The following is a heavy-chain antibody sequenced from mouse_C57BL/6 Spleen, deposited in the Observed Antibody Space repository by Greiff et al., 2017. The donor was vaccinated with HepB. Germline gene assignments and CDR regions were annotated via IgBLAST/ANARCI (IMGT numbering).Heavy chain of an antibody. CDR2: INPNNGGT. D-gene: IGHD4-1*01. Sequence: EVKLQESGPELVKPGASVKIPCKASGYTFTDYNMDWVKQSHGKSLEWIGDINPNNGGTIYNQKFKGKATLTVDKSSSTAYMELRSLTSEDTAVYYCARWILGRGYFDYWGQGTTLTVSS. J-gene: IGHJ2*01. V-gene: IGHV1-18*01. CDR3: ARWILGRGYFDY. CDR1: GYTFTDYN.